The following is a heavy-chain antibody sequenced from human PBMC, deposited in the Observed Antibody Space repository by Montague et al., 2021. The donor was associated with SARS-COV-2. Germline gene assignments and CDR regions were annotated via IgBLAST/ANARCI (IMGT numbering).Heavy chain of an antibody. V-gene: IGHV2-70*11. CDR2: IDWDDDK. CDR1: GFSLSTSGMC. Sequence: PALVKPTQTLTLTCTFSGFSLSTSGMCVSWIRQPPGKALEWLARIDWDDDKYYSTSQKTRLTISKDTSKNQVVLTMTNMDPVDTATYYCARTPYYYDSSGYYYGAFDIWGQGTMATVSS. CDR3: ARTPYYYDSSGYYYGAFDI. J-gene: IGHJ3*02. D-gene: IGHD3-22*01.